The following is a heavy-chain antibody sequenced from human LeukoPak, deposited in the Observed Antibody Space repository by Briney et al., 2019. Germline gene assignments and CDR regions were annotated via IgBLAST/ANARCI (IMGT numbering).Heavy chain of an antibody. CDR1: GFTFSSYS. CDR2: ISSSSSYI. V-gene: IGHV3-21*01. CDR3: ARMFSSGWYRDYFDY. Sequence: GGSLRLSCAASGFTFSSYSMTWVRQAPGKGLEWVSSISSSSSYIYYADSMQGRFTISRDNAKNSLYLQMKSLRVEDTAVYYCARMFSSGWYRDYFDYWGQGTLVTVSS. D-gene: IGHD6-19*01. J-gene: IGHJ4*02.